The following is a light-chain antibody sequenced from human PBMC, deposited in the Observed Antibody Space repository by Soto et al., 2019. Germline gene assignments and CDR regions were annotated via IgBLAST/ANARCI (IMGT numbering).Light chain of an antibody. V-gene: IGKV1-5*03. CDR3: QQYETYPLT. CDR2: KAS. J-gene: IGKJ4*01. Sequence: DIQMTQSPSTLSAFVGDRVTITCRASQNINTWLAWYQQKPGKAPYLLIYKASNLQSGVPSRFSGSASGTEFTLTISSLQPDDIATYYCQQYETYPLTFGGGTQVEI. CDR1: QNINTW.